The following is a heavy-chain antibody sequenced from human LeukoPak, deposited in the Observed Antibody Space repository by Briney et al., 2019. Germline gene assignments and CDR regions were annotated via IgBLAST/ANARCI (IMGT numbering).Heavy chain of an antibody. CDR2: IWSDGSNK. CDR3: ARETDAGGSLGY. CDR1: GFTFSSYG. V-gene: IGHV3-33*01. Sequence: QPGRSLRLSCTASGFTFSSYGMHWVRQAPGKGLEWVAVIWSDGSNKYYADSVKGRFTISRDNSKNTLYLQMNSLRAEDTAVYFCARETDAGGSLGYWGQGTLVTVSS. D-gene: IGHD2-15*01. J-gene: IGHJ4*02.